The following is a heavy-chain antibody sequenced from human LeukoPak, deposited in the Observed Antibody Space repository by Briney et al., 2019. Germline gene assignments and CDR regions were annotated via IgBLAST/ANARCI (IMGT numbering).Heavy chain of an antibody. J-gene: IGHJ5*02. CDR1: GYTFSASY. CDR2: IYPDGGGT. Sequence: ASVKVSCKASGYTFSASYIHWVRQAPGQGLEWMAWIYPDGGGTTYAQNFEGRVTVTRDTSISTVYMDLNSLKSDDTAVYYCARGLLRELKGFDPWGQGTLVTVSS. CDR3: ARGLLRELKGFDP. V-gene: IGHV1-2*02. D-gene: IGHD1-7*01.